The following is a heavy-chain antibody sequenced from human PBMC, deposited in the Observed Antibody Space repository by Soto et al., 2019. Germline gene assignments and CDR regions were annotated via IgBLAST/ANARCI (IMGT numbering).Heavy chain of an antibody. J-gene: IGHJ5*02. Sequence: QVQLQQWGAGLLKPSETLSLTCAVYGGSFSGYYWSWIRQPPGKGLEWIGEINHSGSTNYNPSLKGRVTISVDTSKSQFSLKLSSVTAADTAVYYCARAREYSSSLRWFDPWGQGTLVTVSS. CDR3: ARAREYSSSLRWFDP. CDR2: INHSGST. CDR1: GGSFSGYY. D-gene: IGHD6-6*01. V-gene: IGHV4-34*01.